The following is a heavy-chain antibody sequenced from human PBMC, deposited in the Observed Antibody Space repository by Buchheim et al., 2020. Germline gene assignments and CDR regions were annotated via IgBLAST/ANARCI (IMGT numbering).Heavy chain of an antibody. CDR2: ISDDGTNN. J-gene: IGHJ4*02. D-gene: IGHD2-21*01. V-gene: IGHV3-30*03. CDR3: ARTDCGTTHCKHLQY. CDR1: GFTFSTYA. Sequence: QVQLVESGGGVVQPGRSLRLSCAASGFTFSTYAMHWVRQAPGKGLEWLAVISDDGTNNYYTDAVKGRFTISRANSKNTVYPQVDSLTTEDTAAYYCARTDCGTTHCKHLQYWGLGTL.